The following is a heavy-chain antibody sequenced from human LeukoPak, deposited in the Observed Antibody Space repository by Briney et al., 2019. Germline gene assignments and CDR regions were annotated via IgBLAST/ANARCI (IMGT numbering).Heavy chain of an antibody. J-gene: IGHJ4*02. Sequence: GGSLRLSCAASGFTFSNYAMSWVRQAPGKGLEWVSAITGSGGTTYYVDSVRGRFVISRDNAKNTLFLQMSSLRADDTGVYYCTRDLGHCTGGTCFPSGPADYWGQGTLVTVSS. V-gene: IGHV3-23*01. CDR1: GFTFSNYA. CDR3: TRDLGHCTGGTCFPSGPADY. CDR2: ITGSGGTT. D-gene: IGHD2-15*01.